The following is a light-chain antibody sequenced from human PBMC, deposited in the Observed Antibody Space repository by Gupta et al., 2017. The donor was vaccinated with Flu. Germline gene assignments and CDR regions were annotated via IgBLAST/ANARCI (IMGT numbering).Light chain of an antibody. J-gene: IGKJ2*01. CDR1: QSLLHNNGYNY. V-gene: IGKV2-28*01. Sequence: VTPGEPASISCRSSQSLLHNNGYNYLDWYLQKPGQSPQLLIYLGSNRASGVPDRFSGSGSGTDFTLKISRVEAVDVGVYYCMQTLQTPYTFGQGTKLEIK. CDR3: MQTLQTPYT. CDR2: LGS.